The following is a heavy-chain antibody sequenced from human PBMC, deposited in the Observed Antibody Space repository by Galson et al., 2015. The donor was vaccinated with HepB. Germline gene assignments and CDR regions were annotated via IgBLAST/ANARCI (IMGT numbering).Heavy chain of an antibody. CDR1: GGTFSSYT. D-gene: IGHD4-11*01. CDR2: IIPILGIA. CDR3: ASDYSPDYYFDY. V-gene: IGHV1-69*02. Sequence: SVKVSCKASGGTFSSYTISWVRQAPGQGLEWMGRIIPILGIANYAQKFQGRVTITADKSTSTAYMELSSLRSEDTAVYYCASDYSPDYYFDYWGQGTLVTVSS. J-gene: IGHJ4*02.